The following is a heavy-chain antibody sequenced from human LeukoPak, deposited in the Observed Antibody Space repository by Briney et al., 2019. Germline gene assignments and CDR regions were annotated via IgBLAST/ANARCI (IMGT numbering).Heavy chain of an antibody. CDR1: GGSISSGSYY. Sequence: SQTLSLTCTVSGGSISSGSYYWSWIRQPAGKGLEWIGRIYTSGSTDYNPSLKSRVTISVDTSKNQFSLKLSSVTAADTAMYYCAREFIRTQRWLQLDAFDIWGQGTMVTVSS. D-gene: IGHD5-24*01. CDR2: IYTSGST. CDR3: AREFIRTQRWLQLDAFDI. V-gene: IGHV4-61*02. J-gene: IGHJ3*02.